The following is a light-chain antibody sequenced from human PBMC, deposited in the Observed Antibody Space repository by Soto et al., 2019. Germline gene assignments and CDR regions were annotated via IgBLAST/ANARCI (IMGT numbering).Light chain of an antibody. Sequence: EIVMTQSPATLSVSPGERATLSCRASQSISSKLAWYQQKPGQAPRLLIYGASTRATGIPARFSGNGSGTRFTLTISSLQSEDFATYYCQQYNSYPWTFGQGTKVDVK. J-gene: IGKJ1*01. V-gene: IGKV3-15*01. CDR2: GAS. CDR3: QQYNSYPWT. CDR1: QSISSK.